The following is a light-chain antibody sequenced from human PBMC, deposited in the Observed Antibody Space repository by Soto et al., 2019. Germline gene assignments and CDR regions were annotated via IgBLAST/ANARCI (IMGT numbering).Light chain of an antibody. CDR1: HDISSR. CDR2: AAS. V-gene: IGKV1-12*01. J-gene: IGKJ1*01. CDR3: QQGTSFPWT. Sequence: DIQMTQSPSYVSASVGDRVTITCRASHDISSRLAWYQQKPGKAPKLLIFAASTLQSGVPARFSVSGSGTDFTLTISSLQPEDFATYFCQQGTSFPWTFGQGTKVES.